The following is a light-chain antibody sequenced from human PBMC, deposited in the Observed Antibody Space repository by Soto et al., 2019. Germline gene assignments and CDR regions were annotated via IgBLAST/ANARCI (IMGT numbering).Light chain of an antibody. CDR1: SSDVGSYSL. CDR2: DGH. CDR3: CSYAGRSTVV. J-gene: IGLJ3*02. V-gene: IGLV2-23*01. Sequence: QSVLTQPASVSGSPGQSATISCTGSSSDVGSYSLVSWYQQHPGRAPKLMIYDGHKRPSGVSNRSSASKSGNTASLTISGLQTDDEADYYCCSYAGRSTVVFGGGTKLTVL.